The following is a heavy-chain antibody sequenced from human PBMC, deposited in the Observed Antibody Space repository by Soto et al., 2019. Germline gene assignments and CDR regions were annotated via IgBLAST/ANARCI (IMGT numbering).Heavy chain of an antibody. CDR2: IYYSGST. CDR1: GGSISSGGYY. D-gene: IGHD6-6*01. Sequence: SETLSLTCTVSGGSISSGGYYWSWIRQHPGKGLEWIGYIYYSGSTYYNPSLKSRVTISVDTSKNQFSLKLSSVTAADTAVYYCARSEVYGSSSSAPIFDYWGQGTLVTVSS. J-gene: IGHJ4*02. CDR3: ARSEVYGSSSSAPIFDY. V-gene: IGHV4-31*03.